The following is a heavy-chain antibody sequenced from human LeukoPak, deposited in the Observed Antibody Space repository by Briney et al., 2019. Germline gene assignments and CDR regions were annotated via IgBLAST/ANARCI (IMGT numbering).Heavy chain of an antibody. Sequence: SETLSLTCTVSGGSISSSSYYWGWIRQPPGKGLEWIGSIYYSGSTYYNPSLKSRVTISVDTSKNQFSLKLSSVTAADTAVYYCARGTKYSSSWYGNSYAFDIWGQGTMVTVSS. CDR3: ARGTKYSSSWYGNSYAFDI. CDR2: IYYSGST. J-gene: IGHJ3*02. CDR1: GGSISSSSYY. V-gene: IGHV4-39*07. D-gene: IGHD6-13*01.